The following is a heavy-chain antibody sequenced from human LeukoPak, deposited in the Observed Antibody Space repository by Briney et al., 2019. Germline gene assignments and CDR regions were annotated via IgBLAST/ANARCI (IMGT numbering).Heavy chain of an antibody. D-gene: IGHD4-17*01. V-gene: IGHV3-74*01. J-gene: IGHJ4*02. CDR2: IKSDGITI. CDR1: GFTFSNYM. Sequence: GGSLRPSCAASGFTFSNYMMHWVRQAPGKGLVWVSRIKSDGITITYADSVKGRFTISRDNAKNSLYLQMNSLRAEDTAVYYCARGGGYGDYDYWGQGTLVTVSS. CDR3: ARGGGYGDYDY.